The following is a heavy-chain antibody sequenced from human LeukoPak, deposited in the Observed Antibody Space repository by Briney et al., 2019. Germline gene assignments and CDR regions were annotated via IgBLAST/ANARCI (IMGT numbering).Heavy chain of an antibody. J-gene: IGHJ5*02. CDR2: FDPEDGET. Sequence: ASVKVSCKVSGYALTELSMNWVRQAPGKGLEWMGGFDPEDGETIYAQKFQGRVTMTEDTSTDKAYMELSSLRSEDTDVYYCATLGISYDDYVWGSPKYNWFDPWGQGTLVTVSS. CDR3: ATLGISYDDYVWGSPKYNWFDP. V-gene: IGHV1-24*01. D-gene: IGHD3-16*01. CDR1: GYALTELS.